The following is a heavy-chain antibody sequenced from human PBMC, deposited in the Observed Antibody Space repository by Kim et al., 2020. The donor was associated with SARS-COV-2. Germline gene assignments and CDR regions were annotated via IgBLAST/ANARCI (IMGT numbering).Heavy chain of an antibody. V-gene: IGHV4-34*01. CDR3: AGGQDVDSWRYGGMDV. D-gene: IGHD3-10*01. J-gene: IGHJ6*02. Sequence: SETLSLTCTVYGGSFNDYYWSWIRQPPGKGLEWIGEINHSGSTNYNPSLKSRVIISVETSKNQFSLRLISVTAADAAVYYCAGGQDVDSWRYGGMDVWGQGTTVTVSS. CDR1: GGSFNDYY. CDR2: INHSGST.